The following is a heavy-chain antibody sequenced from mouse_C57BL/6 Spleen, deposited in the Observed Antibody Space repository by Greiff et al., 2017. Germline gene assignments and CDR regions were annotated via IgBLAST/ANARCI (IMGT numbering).Heavy chain of an antibody. CDR2: INPSSGYT. V-gene: IGHV1-4*01. CDR3: ARCAVEAEGYFDG. Sequence: QVHVKQSGAELARPGASVKMSCKASGYTFTSYTMHWVKQRPGQGLEWIGYINPSSGYTKYTQKLKDKATLTADKSSSTAYMQLSSLTSEDSAVYYCARCAVEAEGYFDGWGTGTTVTVSS. CDR1: GYTFTSYT. D-gene: IGHD1-1*01. J-gene: IGHJ1*03.